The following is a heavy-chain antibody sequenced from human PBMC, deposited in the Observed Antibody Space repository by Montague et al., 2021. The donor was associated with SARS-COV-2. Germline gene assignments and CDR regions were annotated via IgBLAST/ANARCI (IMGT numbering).Heavy chain of an antibody. J-gene: IGHJ2*01. CDR2: IYYSGTT. D-gene: IGHD2-21*01. CDR3: SRQTYCGSPGYIDF. CDR1: GGSINSNSYY. V-gene: IGHV4-39*01. Sequence: SETLSLTCTVSGGSINSNSYYWVWIRQPPGKGLEWIGSIYYSGTTDYNPSLKVPVTISIDTSKNQFSLKLTSVTAAATSVFYCSRQTYCGSPGYIDFWGRGTLVTVSS.